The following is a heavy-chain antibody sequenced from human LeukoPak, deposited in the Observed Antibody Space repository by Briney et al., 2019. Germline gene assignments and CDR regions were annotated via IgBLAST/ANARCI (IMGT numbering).Heavy chain of an antibody. CDR2: ISGSGGST. V-gene: IGHV3-23*01. J-gene: IGHJ4*02. D-gene: IGHD3-3*01. CDR3: AKTYYDFWSGYYHDY. Sequence: GGSLRLSCAASGFTFSSYAMSWVRQAPGKGLEWGSAISGSGGSTYYADSVKGRFTISRDNSKNTLYLQMNSLRAEDTAVYYCAKTYYDFWSGYYHDYWGQGTLVTVSS. CDR1: GFTFSSYA.